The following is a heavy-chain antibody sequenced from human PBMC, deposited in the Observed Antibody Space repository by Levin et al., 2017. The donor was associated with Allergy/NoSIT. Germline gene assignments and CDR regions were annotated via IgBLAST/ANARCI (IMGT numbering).Heavy chain of an antibody. V-gene: IGHV3-74*01. Sequence: PGGSLRLSCAASGFTFSSYWMHWVRQAPGKGLVWVSRINSDGSSTSYADSVKGRFTISRDNAKNTLYLQMNSLRAEDTAVYYCASSGGRGGWFDPWGQGTLVTVSS. J-gene: IGHJ5*02. D-gene: IGHD3-10*01. CDR3: ASSGGRGGWFDP. CDR1: GFTFSSYW. CDR2: INSDGSST.